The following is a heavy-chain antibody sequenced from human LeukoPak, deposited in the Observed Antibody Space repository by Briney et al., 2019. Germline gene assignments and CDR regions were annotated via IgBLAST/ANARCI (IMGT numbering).Heavy chain of an antibody. J-gene: IGHJ6*03. CDR2: IYYSGST. CDR3: AKGVGGSANYYYMDV. V-gene: IGHV4-59*08. Sequence: SSETLSLTCTVSGGSISSYYWSWIRQPPGKGLEWIGYIYYSGSTNYNPSLKSRVTISVDTSKNQFSLKLSSVTAADTAVYYCAKGVGGSANYYYMDVWGKGTTVTVSS. D-gene: IGHD3-10*01. CDR1: GGSISSYY.